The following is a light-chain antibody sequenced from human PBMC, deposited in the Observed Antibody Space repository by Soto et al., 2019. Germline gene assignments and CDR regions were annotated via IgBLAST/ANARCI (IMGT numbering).Light chain of an antibody. V-gene: IGLV4-69*01. CDR1: SGHSNYA. Sequence: QLVLTQSPSASASLGASVKLTCTLSSGHSNYAIAWHQQQSEKGPRYLMKLNSDGSHSKGDGIPDRFSGSSSGAERYLPISSLRSEDEADYYCQTWGSGIVVFGGGTKLTVL. J-gene: IGLJ2*01. CDR2: LNSDGSH. CDR3: QTWGSGIVV.